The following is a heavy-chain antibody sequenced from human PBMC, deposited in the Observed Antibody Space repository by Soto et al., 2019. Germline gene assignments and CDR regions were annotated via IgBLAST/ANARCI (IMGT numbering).Heavy chain of an antibody. V-gene: IGHV1-69*04. Sequence: ASVKVSCKASGYTFTSYYISWVRQAPGQGLEWMGRIIPILGIANYAQKFQGRVTITADKSTSTAYMELSSLRSEDTAVYYCARDCSSTSCYAYPWGQGTLVTVSS. D-gene: IGHD2-2*01. CDR2: IIPILGIA. CDR1: GYTFTSYY. J-gene: IGHJ5*02. CDR3: ARDCSSTSCYAYP.